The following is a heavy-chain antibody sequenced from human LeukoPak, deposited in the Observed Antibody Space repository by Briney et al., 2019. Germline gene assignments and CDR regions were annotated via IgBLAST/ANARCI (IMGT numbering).Heavy chain of an antibody. CDR1: AFTFSNYK. CDR3: ARDPMDV. V-gene: IGHV3-21*01. CDR2: ISSSSSYI. J-gene: IGHJ6*02. Sequence: GGSLRLSCAASAFTFSNYKMNWVRQAPGKGLEWVSSISSSSSYIYYADSVKGRFTISRDNAKNSLFLRMNSPKTEDTAVYYCARDPMDVWGQGTTVTVSS.